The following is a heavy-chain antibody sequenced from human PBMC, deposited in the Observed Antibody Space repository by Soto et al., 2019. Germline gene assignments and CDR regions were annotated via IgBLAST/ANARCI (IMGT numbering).Heavy chain of an antibody. D-gene: IGHD5-12*01. CDR1: GYTFTSYD. Sequence: GASVKVSCKASGYTFTSYDINWVRQATGQGLEWMGWMNPNSGNTGYAQKFQGRVTMTRNTSISTAYMELSSLRSEDTAVYYCARRRYSGYVSYYYYYYMDVWGKGTTVTVSS. V-gene: IGHV1-8*01. CDR2: MNPNSGNT. J-gene: IGHJ6*03. CDR3: ARRRYSGYVSYYYYYYMDV.